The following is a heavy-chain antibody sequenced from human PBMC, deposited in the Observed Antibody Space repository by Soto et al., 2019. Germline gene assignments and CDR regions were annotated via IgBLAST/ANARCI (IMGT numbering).Heavy chain of an antibody. CDR1: GFTFDDYT. CDR3: AKDWSGAFDY. J-gene: IGHJ4*02. D-gene: IGHD3-3*01. Sequence: EVQLVESGGVVVQPGGSLRLSCAASGFTFDDYTMHWVRQAPGKGLEWVSLISWDGGSIYYADSVKGRFTISRDNSKNSLYLQMNSLRTDDTTLYYCAKDWSGAFDYWGQGTLVTVSS. CDR2: ISWDGGSI. V-gene: IGHV3-43*01.